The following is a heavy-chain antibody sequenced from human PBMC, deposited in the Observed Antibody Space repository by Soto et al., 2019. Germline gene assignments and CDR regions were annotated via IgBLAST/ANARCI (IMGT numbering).Heavy chain of an antibody. D-gene: IGHD5-12*01. CDR2: INPNNGDT. V-gene: IGHV1-2*02. CDR3: ARHSGYDYVFDY. J-gene: IGHJ4*02. CDR1: GYTFTGYY. Sequence: ASVKVSCKASGYTFTGYYIHWVRQAPGQGLEWVGWINPNNGDTNYAQKFQGRVSMTRDTSTSTAYMELRSLRFDDTAVYYCARHSGYDYVFDYWGQGTLVTVSS.